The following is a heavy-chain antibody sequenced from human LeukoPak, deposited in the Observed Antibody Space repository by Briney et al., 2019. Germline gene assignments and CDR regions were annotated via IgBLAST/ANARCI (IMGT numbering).Heavy chain of an antibody. V-gene: IGHV3-23*01. CDR2: ISGSGGNT. J-gene: IGHJ4*02. Sequence: GGSLRLSCVASGFTFSTYAMSWVRQAPGKGLEWVSGISGSGGNTYYADSVKGRFTISRDNSKNTLYLQMNSLRAEDTAVYYCAKESGITIFGVVIGGQGYYFDYWGQGTLVTVSS. CDR3: AKESGITIFGVVIGGQGYYFDY. CDR1: GFTFSTYA. D-gene: IGHD3-3*01.